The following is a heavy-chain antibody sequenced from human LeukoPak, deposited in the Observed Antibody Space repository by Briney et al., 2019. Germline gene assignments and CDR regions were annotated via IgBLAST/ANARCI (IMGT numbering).Heavy chain of an antibody. V-gene: IGHV4-39*01. CDR3: ARHPGLVPPPSLNYYGMDV. CDR2: MYYRGST. J-gene: IGHJ6*02. CDR1: GGSISTTSATTYY. Sequence: SETLSLTCTVSGGSISTTSATTYYWAWIRQPPGMGLEWIGDMYYRGSTYYNPSLKSRLTISVDTSKNQFPLTLTSVTAADTAVYYCARHPGLVPPPSLNYYGMDVWGQGSTVTVSS. D-gene: IGHD3-16*01.